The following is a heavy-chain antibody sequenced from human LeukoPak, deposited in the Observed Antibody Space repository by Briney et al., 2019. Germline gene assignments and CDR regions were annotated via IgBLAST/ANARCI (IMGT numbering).Heavy chain of an antibody. CDR1: GFTFSSYS. CDR3: ARAFYCSGGSCYPGHALDI. J-gene: IGHJ3*02. V-gene: IGHV3-21*01. CDR2: ISSSSSYI. Sequence: PGGSLRLSCAASGFTFSSYSMNWVRQAPGKGLEWVSSISSSSSYIYYADSVKGRFTISRDNAKNSLYLQMNSLRAEDTAVYYCARAFYCSGGSCYPGHALDIWGQGTMVTVSS. D-gene: IGHD2-15*01.